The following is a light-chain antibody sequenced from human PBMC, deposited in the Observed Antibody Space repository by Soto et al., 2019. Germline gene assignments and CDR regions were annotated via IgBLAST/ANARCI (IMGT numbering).Light chain of an antibody. CDR2: DVS. CDR3: SSYTSDSALYV. CDR1: SSDVGGWDY. J-gene: IGLJ1*01. V-gene: IGLV2-14*03. Sequence: QSVLTQPASVSGSPGQSVTISCTGTSSDVGGWDYVSWYQQHPGKAPKLMIYDVSKRPSEVSNRFYGSKSGNTASLTISGLQAEDEADYYCSSYTSDSALYVFGTGTKLTVL.